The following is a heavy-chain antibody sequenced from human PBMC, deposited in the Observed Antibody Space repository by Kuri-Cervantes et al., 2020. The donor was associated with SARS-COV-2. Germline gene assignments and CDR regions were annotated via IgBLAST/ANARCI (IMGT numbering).Heavy chain of an antibody. V-gene: IGHV3-30*02. CDR3: AKDRVGVHDF. Sequence: GESLKISCAASGFTFSSYGMHWVRQAPGKGLEWVAVIWYDGSNTYYADSVKGRFTISRDNSQDTLYLQMESLTNEDTAIYFCAKDRVGVHDFWGQGTLVTVSS. D-gene: IGHD2-21*01. J-gene: IGHJ4*02. CDR1: GFTFSSYG. CDR2: IWYDGSNT.